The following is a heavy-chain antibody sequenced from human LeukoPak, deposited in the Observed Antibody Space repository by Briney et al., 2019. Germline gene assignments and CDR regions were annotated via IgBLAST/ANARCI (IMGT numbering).Heavy chain of an antibody. CDR1: GGSIRSYY. V-gene: IGHV4-59*01. D-gene: IGHD6-19*01. CDR3: ARTGDSGWYRWFDP. CDR2: IYYSGST. Sequence: SETLSLTCTVSGGSIRSYYWSWIRQPPGKGLGWIGYIYYSGSTTYNSSLKSRVTISVDTSKNQFSLKLSSVSAADTAVYYCARTGDSGWYRWFDPWGQGTLVTVSS. J-gene: IGHJ5*02.